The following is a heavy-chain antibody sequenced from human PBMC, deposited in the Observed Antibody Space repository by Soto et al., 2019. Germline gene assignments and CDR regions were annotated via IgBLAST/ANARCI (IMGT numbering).Heavy chain of an antibody. CDR1: GFSFGSSA. Sequence: EVQLLESGGGLVQPGGSLRLSCAASGFSFGSSAMSWVRQAPGKGLEWVSAINGAGDSTYYADSVKGRFTISRDNXXTTLFLQMNTLRADDTAKYYCVKGSSAYRPYYFDYWGQGSLVTVSS. J-gene: IGHJ4*02. V-gene: IGHV3-23*01. CDR3: VKGSSAYRPYYFDY. D-gene: IGHD3-16*01. CDR2: INGAGDST.